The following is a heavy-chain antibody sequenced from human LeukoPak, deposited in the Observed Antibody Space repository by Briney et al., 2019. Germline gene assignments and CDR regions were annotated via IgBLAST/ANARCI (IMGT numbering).Heavy chain of an antibody. V-gene: IGHV1-18*01. D-gene: IGHD6-19*01. CDR2: ISAYNGNT. CDR1: GYTFTSYG. CDR3: AMSYSSGPAWFDP. J-gene: IGHJ5*02. Sequence: GASVKVSCKASGYTFTSYGISWVRQAPGQGLEWMGWISAYNGNTNYAQKLQGRVTMTTDTSTSTAYMELMSLRSDDTAVYYCAMSYSSGPAWFDPWGQGTLVTVSS.